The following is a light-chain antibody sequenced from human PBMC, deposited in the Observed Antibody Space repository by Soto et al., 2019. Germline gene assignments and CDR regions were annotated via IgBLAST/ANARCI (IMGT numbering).Light chain of an antibody. Sequence: DIQMTQSPSSLSASVGDRITITCQASQDINVFLNWYQQKAGKAPKLLIYDASNLETGVPSRFSGSGSGSDFTLTINNLESEDLATYYCQHYESLPTFGQGTRLE. V-gene: IGKV1-33*01. CDR1: QDINVF. CDR3: QHYESLPT. J-gene: IGKJ5*01. CDR2: DAS.